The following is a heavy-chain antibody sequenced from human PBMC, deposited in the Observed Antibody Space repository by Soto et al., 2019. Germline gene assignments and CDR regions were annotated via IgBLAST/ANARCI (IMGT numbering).Heavy chain of an antibody. CDR2: ISPYNDDA. CDR3: ARGLSDYCFDS. D-gene: IGHD2-21*02. V-gene: IGHV1-18*04. Sequence: QVQLVQSGAEVKKPGASVKVSCKASGYTFTRHAITWVRQAPGQGLEWMGWISPYNDDANYSRKFQGRVTMTRDTARRTAYHEIRDLKSDDTAVYFCARGLSDYCFDSWGQGTLVTVSS. J-gene: IGHJ4*02. CDR1: GYTFTRHA.